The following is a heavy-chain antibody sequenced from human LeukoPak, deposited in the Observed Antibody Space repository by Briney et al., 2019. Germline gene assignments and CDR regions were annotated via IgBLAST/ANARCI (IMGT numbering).Heavy chain of an antibody. V-gene: IGHV1-18*01. Sequence: ASVKVSCKASGYTFTSYGINWVRQAPGQGLEWMGWISAYNDNTNYAQKLQGRVTMTTDTSTSTVYMELRSLRSDDTAVYYCARAVSEAAMTTVPLGDYWGQGTLVTVSS. CDR2: ISAYNDNT. J-gene: IGHJ4*02. CDR3: ARAVSEAAMTTVPLGDY. D-gene: IGHD4-17*01. CDR1: GYTFTSYG.